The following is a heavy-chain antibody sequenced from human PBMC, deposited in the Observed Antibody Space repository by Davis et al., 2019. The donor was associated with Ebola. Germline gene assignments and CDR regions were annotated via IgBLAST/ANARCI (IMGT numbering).Heavy chain of an antibody. CDR1: GGSISTSYYNY. J-gene: IGHJ6*02. Sequence: PSETLSLTCTVSGGSISTSYYNYWSWLRQPPGKGLEWIGTVYYSGGTYYNPSLKSRATMSVDTSKNQFSLKLTSVTAADTAVYYCARNGSATYYDSRYYGIDVWGHGTTVTVSS. CDR2: VYYSGGT. D-gene: IGHD3-10*01. V-gene: IGHV4-39*07. CDR3: ARNGSATYYDSRYYGIDV.